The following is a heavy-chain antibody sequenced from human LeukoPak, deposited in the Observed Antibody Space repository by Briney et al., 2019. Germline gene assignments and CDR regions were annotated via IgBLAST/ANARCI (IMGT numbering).Heavy chain of an antibody. CDR3: ARLQVGATFDL. V-gene: IGHV4-59*08. D-gene: IGHD1-26*01. CDR1: GGSLSSYY. Sequence: PAETLSLTCTGSGGSLSSYYWSWLRQPPGKGLEWIGFIDYSGRTNYSPSLKSRVTISVDTSKNNFSLKLSSVTAAETAVYYCARLQVGATFDLWGQGALVTVSS. CDR2: IDYSGRT. J-gene: IGHJ5*02.